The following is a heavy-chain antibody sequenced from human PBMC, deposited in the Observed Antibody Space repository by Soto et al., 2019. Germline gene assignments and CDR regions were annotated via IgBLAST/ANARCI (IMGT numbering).Heavy chain of an antibody. CDR2: ICGSGGST. D-gene: IGHD6-19*01. J-gene: IGHJ4*02. Sequence: GGSLRLSCAASGFTFSSYAMSWVRQAPGKGLEWVSAICGSGGSTYYADSVKGRFTISRDNSKNTLYLQMNSLRAEDAAVYYCAKDHRAAAPVYSSGWFGDYWGQGTLVTVSS. V-gene: IGHV3-23*01. CDR3: AKDHRAAAPVYSSGWFGDY. CDR1: GFTFSSYA.